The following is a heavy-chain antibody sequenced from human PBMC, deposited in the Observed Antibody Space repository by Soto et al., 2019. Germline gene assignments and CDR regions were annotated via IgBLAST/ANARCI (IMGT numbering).Heavy chain of an antibody. Sequence: ASVKVSCTASGYTFTSYGISWVRQAPGQGLEWMGWISAYNGNTNYAQKLQGRVTMTTDTSTSTAYMELRSLRSDDTAVYYCARAKQEFQEYYDSSRYYALVDWGQGLLVTVSS. J-gene: IGHJ4*02. D-gene: IGHD3-22*01. CDR3: ARAKQEFQEYYDSSRYYALVD. CDR1: GYTFTSYG. CDR2: ISAYNGNT. V-gene: IGHV1-18*04.